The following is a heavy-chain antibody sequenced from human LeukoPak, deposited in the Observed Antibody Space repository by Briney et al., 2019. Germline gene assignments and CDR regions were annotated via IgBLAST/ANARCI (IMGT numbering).Heavy chain of an antibody. CDR1: GFTFSSSA. D-gene: IGHD2-2*01. Sequence: GGSLRLSCAASGFTFSSSAMNWVRQAPGKGLEWVSSINNVGSHIYYADSVKGRFTISRDNAKNSLYLQMNSLRAEDTAVYYCARDSGYCSSTGCYVHYFDYWGQGTLVTVSS. CDR2: INNVGSHI. CDR3: ARDSGYCSSTGCYVHYFDY. V-gene: IGHV3-21*01. J-gene: IGHJ4*02.